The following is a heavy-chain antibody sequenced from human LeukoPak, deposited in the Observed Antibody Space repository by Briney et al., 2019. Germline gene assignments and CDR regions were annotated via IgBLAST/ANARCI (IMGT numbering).Heavy chain of an antibody. CDR1: GFTFSSCW. CDR3: ARSRPPMEDY. V-gene: IGHV3-7*03. D-gene: IGHD1-1*01. Sequence: GGSLRLSCAASGFTFSSCWMSWVRQAPGKGLEWVANIKQDGSEKYYVDSVKGRFTIPRDNAKNSLYLQMNSLRAEDTAVYYCARSRPPMEDYWGQGTLVTVSS. CDR2: IKQDGSEK. J-gene: IGHJ4*02.